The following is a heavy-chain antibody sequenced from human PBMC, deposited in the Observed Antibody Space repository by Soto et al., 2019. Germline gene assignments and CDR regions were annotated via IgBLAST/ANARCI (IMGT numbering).Heavy chain of an antibody. V-gene: IGHV4-30-4*02. CDR1: GGSISIGDYY. CDR2: IYYSGST. Sequence: SDTLSLTCTVSGGSISIGDYYWSWIRQPPGKGLEWIGYIYYSGSTYYNPSLKSRVTISVDTSKNQFSLKLSSVTAADTAVYYCARGSYYYDSSGPGNAFDIWGQGTMVTV. D-gene: IGHD3-22*01. CDR3: ARGSYYYDSSGPGNAFDI. J-gene: IGHJ3*02.